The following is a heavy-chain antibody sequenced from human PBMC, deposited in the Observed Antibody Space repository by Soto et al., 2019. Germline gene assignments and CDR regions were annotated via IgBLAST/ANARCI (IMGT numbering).Heavy chain of an antibody. CDR2: IYYSGST. CDR1: GGSISSSSYY. V-gene: IGHV4-39*01. Sequence: QLQLQESGPGLVKPSETLSLTCTVSGGSISSSSYYWGWIRQPPGKGLEWIGSIYYSGSTYYNPSLKGPVHIYXDTSKNQFSLKLSSVTAADTAVYYWARLSSYSPRQWGQGTLVTVSS. D-gene: IGHD2-15*01. J-gene: IGHJ4*02. CDR3: ARLSSYSPRQ.